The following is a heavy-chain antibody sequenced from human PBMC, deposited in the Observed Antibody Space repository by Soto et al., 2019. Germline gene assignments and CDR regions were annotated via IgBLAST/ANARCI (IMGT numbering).Heavy chain of an antibody. D-gene: IGHD5-12*01. CDR1: GFTFSSYA. J-gene: IGHJ5*02. V-gene: IGHV3-30-3*01. CDR2: ISYDGSNK. CDR3: ARDFRRWLHSSWFDP. Sequence: QVQLVESGGGVVQPGRSLRLSCAASGFTFSSYAMHWVRQSPGKGLEWVAVISYDGSNKYYADSVKGRFTISRDNSKNTLYLQMNSLRAEDTAVYYCARDFRRWLHSSWFDPWGQGTLVTVSS.